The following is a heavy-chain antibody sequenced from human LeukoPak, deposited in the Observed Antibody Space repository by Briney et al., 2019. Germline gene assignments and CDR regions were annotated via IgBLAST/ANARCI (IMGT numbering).Heavy chain of an antibody. V-gene: IGHV1-2*02. J-gene: IGHJ4*02. CDR3: ARESITANDY. CDR1: GYTFTGYY. Sequence: ASVIGSCKASGYTFTGYYMHWVRPAPGQGLEWMGWINPNSGGTNYAQKFQGRVTMTRDTSISTAYMELSRLRSDDTAVYYCARESITANDYWGQGSVVTVSS. D-gene: IGHD3-16*01. CDR2: INPNSGGT.